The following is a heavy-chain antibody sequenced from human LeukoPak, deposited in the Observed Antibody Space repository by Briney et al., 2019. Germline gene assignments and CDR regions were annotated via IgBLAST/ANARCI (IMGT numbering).Heavy chain of an antibody. D-gene: IGHD6-13*01. J-gene: IGHJ4*02. Sequence: GGSLRLSCAASGFTFSSYWMHWVRQAPGKGLVWVSRINSDGSSTSYADSVKGRFTISRDNAKNTLYLQMNSLRAEDTAVYYCARGDFQQLVPLDYWGQGTLVTVSS. CDR3: ARGDFQQLVPLDY. V-gene: IGHV3-74*01. CDR1: GFTFSSYW. CDR2: INSDGSST.